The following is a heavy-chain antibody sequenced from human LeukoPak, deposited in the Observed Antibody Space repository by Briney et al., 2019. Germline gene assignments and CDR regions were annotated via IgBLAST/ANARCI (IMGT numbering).Heavy chain of an antibody. CDR1: GGSFSGYY. CDR3: ARDLGTDYFDY. Sequence: PSETLSLTCAVYGGSFSGYYWSWIRQPAGKGLDWIGRIYTSGSTNYNPSLKSRVTMSVDTSKNQFSLKLSSVTAADTAVYYCARDLGTDYFDYWGQGTLVTVSS. V-gene: IGHV4-4*07. CDR2: IYTSGST. J-gene: IGHJ4*02. D-gene: IGHD3-16*01.